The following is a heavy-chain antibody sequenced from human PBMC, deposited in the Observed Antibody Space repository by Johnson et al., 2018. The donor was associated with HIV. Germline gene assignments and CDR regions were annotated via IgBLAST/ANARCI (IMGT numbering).Heavy chain of an antibody. CDR2: ISTSGSTI. J-gene: IGHJ3*02. D-gene: IGHD2-15*01. CDR3: AKNGGVGGGSSNGAFDI. CDR1: GFIFSDYY. V-gene: IGHV3-11*04. Sequence: VQLVESGGGLVRPGGSLRLSCAASGFIFSDYYMSWIRQAPGRGLDWVSYISTSGSTINYADSVKGRFTISRDNAKKSLYLQMNSLRAEDTAVYYCAKNGGVGGGSSNGAFDIWGQGTMVTVSS.